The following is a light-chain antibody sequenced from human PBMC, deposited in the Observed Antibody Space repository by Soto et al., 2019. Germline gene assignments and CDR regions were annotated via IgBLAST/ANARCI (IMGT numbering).Light chain of an antibody. CDR3: QSYGSDLRLLI. CDR1: SSNIGAGYD. J-gene: IGLJ2*01. V-gene: IGLV1-40*01. Sequence: QSVLTQPPSVSGAPGQRVNISCTGTSSNIGAGYDVHWYQHLPGTAPKLLIYDNHNRPSGVSDRFSGSRSGASASLAITGLQPEDEALYYCQSYGSDLRLLIFGGETKLTVL. CDR2: DNH.